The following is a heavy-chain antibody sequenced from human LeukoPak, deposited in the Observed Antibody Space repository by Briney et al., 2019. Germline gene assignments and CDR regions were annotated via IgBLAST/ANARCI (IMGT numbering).Heavy chain of an antibody. J-gene: IGHJ4*02. D-gene: IGHD2-2*01. CDR1: GNYW. CDR3: VSFYGTN. Sequence: GGSLRLSCAASGNYWMRWVRQAPGKGLVWVSHVNSDGSWTSHADSVKGRFTISKDNAKNTVYLQMNNLRTEDTAVYYCVSFYGTNWGRGTLVTVSS. CDR2: VNSDGSWT. V-gene: IGHV3-74*01.